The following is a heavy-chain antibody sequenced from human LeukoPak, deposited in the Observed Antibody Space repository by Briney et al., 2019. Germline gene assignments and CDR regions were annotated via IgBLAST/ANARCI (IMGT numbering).Heavy chain of an antibody. CDR1: GFTCSSYA. CDR2: LSPDSGTT. CDR3: AKRSPSGIVFFDY. V-gene: IGHV3-23*01. D-gene: IGHD1-14*01. Sequence: PGGSLSLSCAASGFTCSSYAMSRVPQAPGKGLKWVSALSPDSGTTSYEDSVKGRFTTSRDNAKIALYMQMNRLRAEDTSVYYCAKRSPSGIVFFDYWGQGTLVTVSS. J-gene: IGHJ4*02.